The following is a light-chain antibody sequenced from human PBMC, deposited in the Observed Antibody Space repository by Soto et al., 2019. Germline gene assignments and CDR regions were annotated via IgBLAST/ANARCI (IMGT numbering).Light chain of an antibody. CDR3: QQSYSTSWT. Sequence: DIQMTQSPSSLSASVGDRVTITCRASQSISSYLNWYQQKPGKAPKLLIYAASSLQSGVPSRFSGSGSGTDFTLTISSLQPEDFATYYGQQSYSTSWTFGQGTKVESK. CDR2: AAS. J-gene: IGKJ1*01. CDR1: QSISSY. V-gene: IGKV1-39*01.